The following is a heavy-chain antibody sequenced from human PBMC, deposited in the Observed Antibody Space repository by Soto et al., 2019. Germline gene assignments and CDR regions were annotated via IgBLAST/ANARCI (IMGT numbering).Heavy chain of an antibody. V-gene: IGHV3-30-3*01. D-gene: IGHD3-3*01. CDR1: GFTFSSCA. Sequence: QVQLVESGGGVVQPGRSLRLSCAASGFTFSSCAMHWVRQAPGKGLEWVALISYDGSNKYYADSVKGRFTVSRDNSKNTLYLQVNSLRAEDTAVYYCARDKRDFRFLEWSYYFDYWGQGTLVTVSS. CDR2: ISYDGSNK. J-gene: IGHJ4*02. CDR3: ARDKRDFRFLEWSYYFDY.